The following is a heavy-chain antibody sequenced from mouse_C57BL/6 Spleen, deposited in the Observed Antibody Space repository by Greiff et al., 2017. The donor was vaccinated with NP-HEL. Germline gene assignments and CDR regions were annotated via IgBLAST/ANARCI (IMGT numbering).Heavy chain of an antibody. V-gene: IGHV1-26*01. CDR1: GYTFTDYY. D-gene: IGHD1-1*01. CDR3: ARDPHYYGSSSFDY. Sequence: EVQLQQSGPELVKPGASVKISCKASGYTFTDYYMNWVKQSHGKSLEWIGDINPNNGGTSYNQKFKGKATLTVDKSSSTAYMELRSLTSEDSAVYYCARDPHYYGSSSFDYWGQGTTLTVSS. CDR2: INPNNGGT. J-gene: IGHJ2*01.